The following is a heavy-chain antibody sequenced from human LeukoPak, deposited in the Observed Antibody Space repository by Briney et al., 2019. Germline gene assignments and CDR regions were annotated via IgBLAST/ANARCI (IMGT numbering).Heavy chain of an antibody. CDR3: ARAGYSGSDFSV. D-gene: IGHD5-12*01. CDR1: GGSISSSSYY. Sequence: SETLSLTCTVSGGSISSSSYYWGWIRQPPGKGLEWIGSVYYSGSTYYNPSLKSRVTISVDTSKNQLSLKLSSVTAADTAVYYCARAGYSGSDFSVWGKGSTVTVSS. V-gene: IGHV4-39*01. CDR2: VYYSGST. J-gene: IGHJ6*04.